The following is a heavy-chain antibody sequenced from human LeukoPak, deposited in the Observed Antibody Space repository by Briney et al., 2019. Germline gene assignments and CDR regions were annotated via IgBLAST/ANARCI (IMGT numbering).Heavy chain of an antibody. CDR3: ARGRKAAAGKGYYYYYYMDV. CDR2: MNPNSGNT. CDR1: GYTFTSYD. V-gene: IGHV1-8*01. Sequence: ASVKVSCKASGYTFTSYDINWVRQATGQGLEWMGWMNPNSGNTGYAQKFQGRVTMTRNTSISTAYMELSSLRSEDTAVYYCARGRKAAAGKGYYYYYYMDVWGKGTTVTVSS. D-gene: IGHD6-13*01. J-gene: IGHJ6*03.